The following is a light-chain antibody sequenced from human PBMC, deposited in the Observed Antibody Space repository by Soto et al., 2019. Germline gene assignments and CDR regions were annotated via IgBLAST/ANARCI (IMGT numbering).Light chain of an antibody. V-gene: IGKV3-20*01. J-gene: IGKJ4*01. CDR1: QSVSTSY. CDR2: VAS. Sequence: EIVLMQSPGTLSLSPGEMATLSCRASQSVSTSYLAWYQQKPGQAPRLLIYVASSRATGIPDRFSGSGSGADFALTVSRLEPEDFAVYYCQQYGSVPVTFGGGTKVEIK. CDR3: QQYGSVPVT.